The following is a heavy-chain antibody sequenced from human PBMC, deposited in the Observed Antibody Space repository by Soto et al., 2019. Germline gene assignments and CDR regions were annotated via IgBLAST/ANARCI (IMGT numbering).Heavy chain of an antibody. J-gene: IGHJ4*02. CDR2: LYWNDDK. D-gene: IGHD3-3*01. CDR3: AHRPTTYAFWSGSPVTYFDY. Sequence: SAPTLVNPTHTLTLTCTFSGFSLSTSGVGVGWIRQPPGKALEWLALLYWNDDKRYSPPLKSRLTITKDTSKNKVVLAMTTMDPVDTATYYCAHRPTTYAFWSGSPVTYFDYWGQGTLVTVSS. V-gene: IGHV2-5*01. CDR1: GFSLSTSGVG.